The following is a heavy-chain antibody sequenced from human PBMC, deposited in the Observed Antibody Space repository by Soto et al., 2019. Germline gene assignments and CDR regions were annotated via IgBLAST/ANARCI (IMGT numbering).Heavy chain of an antibody. CDR1: GFSLSTSGMR. J-gene: IGHJ5*02. CDR2: IDWDDDK. CDR3: ARTRYIAAAGTGWFDP. D-gene: IGHD6-13*01. V-gene: IGHV2-70*04. Sequence: GSGPTLVNPTQTLTLTCTFSGFSLSTSGMRVSWIRQPPGKALEWLARIDWDDDKFYSTSLKTRLTISKDTSKNQVVLTMTNMDPVDTATYYCARTRYIAAAGTGWFDPWGQGTLVTVSS.